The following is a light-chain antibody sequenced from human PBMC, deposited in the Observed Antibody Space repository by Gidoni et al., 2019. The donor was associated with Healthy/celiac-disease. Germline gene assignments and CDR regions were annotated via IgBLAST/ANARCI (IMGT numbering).Light chain of an antibody. Sequence: EIVLTQSPSTMSLSPGERATLSCRASQGVSSYLAWYQQKPGQAPRLLIYDASNRATGIPARFSGSGPGTDFTLTISSLETEDFAVYYCQQRSNWQGLTFGGGTKVEIK. CDR3: QQRSNWQGLT. V-gene: IGKV3D-11*01. CDR1: QGVSSY. J-gene: IGKJ4*01. CDR2: DAS.